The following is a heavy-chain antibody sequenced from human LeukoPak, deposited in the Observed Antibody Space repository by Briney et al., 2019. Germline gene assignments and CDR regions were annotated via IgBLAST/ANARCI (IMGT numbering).Heavy chain of an antibody. CDR2: ISSSSSYI. CDR1: GFTFSSYS. Sequence: GRSLRLSSAASGFTFSSYSINWVRQAAGKGLEWVSSISSSSSYIYYAGSVKRRFTISRDNAKNSLYLQMNSLRAEDAAVYYCARQDCSSTSCYVHDAFDIWGQGSMVTVSS. J-gene: IGHJ3*02. CDR3: ARQDCSSTSCYVHDAFDI. V-gene: IGHV3-21*01. D-gene: IGHD2-2*01.